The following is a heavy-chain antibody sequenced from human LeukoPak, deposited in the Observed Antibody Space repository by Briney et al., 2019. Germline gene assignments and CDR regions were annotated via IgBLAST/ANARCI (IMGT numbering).Heavy chain of an antibody. V-gene: IGHV4-34*01. CDR3: ARGRTRGLSAP. D-gene: IGHD1-1*01. J-gene: IGHJ5*02. CDR1: GGSFSGYY. Sequence: SETLSLTCAVYGGSFSGYYWSWIRQPPGKGLEWIGEINHSGSTNYNPSLKSRVTISVDTSKNQFSLKLSSVTAADTAVYYCARGRTRGLSAPWAKETLVTVSS. CDR2: INHSGST.